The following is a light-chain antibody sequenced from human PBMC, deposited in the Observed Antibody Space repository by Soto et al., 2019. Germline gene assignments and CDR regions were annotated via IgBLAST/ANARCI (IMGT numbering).Light chain of an antibody. CDR2: GAS. J-gene: IGKJ3*01. CDR1: QGIKND. Sequence: AIQMTQSPSSLSASVGDRVTITCRASQGIKNDLAWYQQKPGKPPQLLIYGASTLQSGVPSRFSGTGSGIDFTLTISSLQPEDFATYYCLQDFSYPRTFGPGTKVDIK. CDR3: LQDFSYPRT. V-gene: IGKV1-6*01.